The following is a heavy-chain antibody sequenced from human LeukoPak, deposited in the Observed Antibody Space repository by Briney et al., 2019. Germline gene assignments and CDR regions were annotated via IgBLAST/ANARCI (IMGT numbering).Heavy chain of an antibody. CDR3: ARGVPYYDFWSVSGMDV. J-gene: IGHJ6*02. CDR1: GFTFSSSA. CDR2: ISSSSSTI. V-gene: IGHV3-48*01. Sequence: GGSLRLSCAASGFTFSSSAMSWVRQAPGKGLEWVSYISSSSSTIYYADSVKGRFTISRDYAKNSLYLQMNSLRAEDTAVYYCARGVPYYDFWSVSGMDVWGQGTTVTVSS. D-gene: IGHD3-3*01.